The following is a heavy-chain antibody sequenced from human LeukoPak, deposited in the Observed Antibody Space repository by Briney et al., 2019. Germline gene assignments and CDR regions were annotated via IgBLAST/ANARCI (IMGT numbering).Heavy chain of an antibody. Sequence: KPSETLSLTCAAYGGSFSGYYWSWSRQPPGKGLEWIGEINHSGSTNYNPSLKSRVTISVDTSKYQFSLKLSSVTAADTAVYYCGGGTDYWGQGTLVTVSS. CDR3: GGGTDY. V-gene: IGHV4-34*01. CDR1: GGSFSGYY. J-gene: IGHJ4*02. CDR2: INHSGST.